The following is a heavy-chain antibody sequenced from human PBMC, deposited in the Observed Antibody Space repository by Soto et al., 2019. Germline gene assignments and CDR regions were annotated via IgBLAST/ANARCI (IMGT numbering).Heavy chain of an antibody. CDR2: IYPGDSNT. CDR1: GYSFTTFC. V-gene: IGHV5-51*01. D-gene: IGHD3-3*01. J-gene: IGHJ4*02. Sequence: GESLKISCKTSGYSFTTFCIGWVRQMPGKGLEWMGIIYPGDSNTRYSPSFQGQVTMSVDKSISTAYLQWISLKASDTAMYFCASPLRYDFWTGYVFDYWGQGTLLTISS. CDR3: ASPLRYDFWTGYVFDY.